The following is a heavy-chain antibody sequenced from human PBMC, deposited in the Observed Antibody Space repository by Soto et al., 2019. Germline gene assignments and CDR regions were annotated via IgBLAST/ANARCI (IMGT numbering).Heavy chain of an antibody. V-gene: IGHV1-69*06. J-gene: IGHJ5*02. CDR2: IIPIFGTA. D-gene: IGHD3-22*01. CDR3: ARTYYYDSSGYTRWFDP. CDR1: GGTFSSYA. Sequence: QVQLVQSGAEVKKPGSSVKVSCKASGGTFSSYAISWVRQAPGQGLEWMGGIIPIFGTANYAQKFQGRVTITADKTTSTAYMELSSLRSEDTAVYYCARTYYYDSSGYTRWFDPWGQGTLVTVSS.